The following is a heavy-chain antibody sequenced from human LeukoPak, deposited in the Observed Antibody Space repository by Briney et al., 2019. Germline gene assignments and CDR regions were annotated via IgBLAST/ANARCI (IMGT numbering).Heavy chain of an antibody. D-gene: IGHD3-10*01. CDR1: GYTFTSYG. Sequence: ASVNVSCKASGYTFTSYGISWVRQAPGQGLEWMGWMNPNSGNTGYAQKFQGRVTITRDTSISTAYMELSSLRSEDTAVYYCARDGDYYGSGNFDYWGQGTLVTVSS. J-gene: IGHJ4*02. CDR3: ARDGDYYGSGNFDY. CDR2: MNPNSGNT. V-gene: IGHV1-8*03.